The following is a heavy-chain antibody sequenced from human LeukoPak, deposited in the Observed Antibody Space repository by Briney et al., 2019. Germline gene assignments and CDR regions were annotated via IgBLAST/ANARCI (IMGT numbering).Heavy chain of an antibody. D-gene: IGHD2-2*01. V-gene: IGHV1-46*01. J-gene: IGHJ5*02. CDR3: ARGGQVAPQPGNWFDP. CDR2: INPSVGSP. CDR1: GDTFISNY. Sequence: GASVKVSCKAYGDTFISNYLNWVRQAPGQGLEWVGIINPSVGSPSYAQKFQGRVTMTRDMSTSTVYMTLSSLKSEDTAVYYCARGGQVAPQPGNWFDPWGQGTLVTVSS.